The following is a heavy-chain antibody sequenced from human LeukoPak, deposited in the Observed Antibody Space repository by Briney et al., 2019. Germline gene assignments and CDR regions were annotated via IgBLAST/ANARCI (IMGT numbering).Heavy chain of an antibody. CDR1: GGTFSSYA. Sequence: GASVKVSCKASGGTFSSYAISWVRQAPGQGLEWMGRIIPILGIANYAQKFQGRVTITADKSTSTAYMELSSLRSEDAAVYYCARESLGYSSGPFDYWGQGTLVTVSS. CDR3: ARESLGYSSGPFDY. CDR2: IIPILGIA. D-gene: IGHD6-19*01. V-gene: IGHV1-69*04. J-gene: IGHJ4*02.